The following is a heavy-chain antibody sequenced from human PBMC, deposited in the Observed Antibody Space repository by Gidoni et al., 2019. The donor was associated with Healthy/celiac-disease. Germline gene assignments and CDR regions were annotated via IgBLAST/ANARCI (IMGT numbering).Heavy chain of an antibody. CDR3: ARAGGYSGYDTFFDY. D-gene: IGHD5-12*01. CDR1: GFTFSSYS. J-gene: IGHJ4*02. CDR2: ISSSSSTI. V-gene: IGHV3-48*02. Sequence: EVQLVESGGGLVQPGGSLRLSCAASGFTFSSYSMNWVRQAPGKGLEWVSYISSSSSTIYYADSVKGRFTISRDNAKNSLYLQMNSLRDEDTAVYYCARAGGYSGYDTFFDYWGQGTLVTVSS.